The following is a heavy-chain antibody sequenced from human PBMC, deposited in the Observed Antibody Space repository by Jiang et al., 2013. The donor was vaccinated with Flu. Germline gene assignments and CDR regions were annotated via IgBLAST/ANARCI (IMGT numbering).Heavy chain of an antibody. CDR3: ARGPGVVDP. CDR2: TYYRSKWYN. CDR1: GDSVSGASAA. V-gene: IGHV6-1*01. J-gene: IGHJ5*02. Sequence: QTLSLTCAISGDSVSGASAAWNWIRQSPSRGLEWLGRTYYRSKWYNHYAISVRSRITISPDTSKNQVSLQLRSVTPEDTAVYYCARGPGVVDPWGQGTLVTVSS.